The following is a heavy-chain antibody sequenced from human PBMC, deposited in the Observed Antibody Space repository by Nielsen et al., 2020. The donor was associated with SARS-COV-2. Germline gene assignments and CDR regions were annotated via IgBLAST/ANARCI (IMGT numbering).Heavy chain of an antibody. CDR3: VRLNRRILTPLALASLRFDY. V-gene: IGHV4-39*02. D-gene: IGHD3-3*02. Sequence: SETLSLTCSVSGGSISSNYYWVWIRQPPGKGLEWIASIYYSGITYYNTSLKSRVTISIDTSKNLFSLRLNSVAAADTAVYYCVRLNRRILTPLALASLRFDYWGQGSLVTVSS. CDR2: IYYSGIT. CDR1: GGSISSNYY. J-gene: IGHJ4*02.